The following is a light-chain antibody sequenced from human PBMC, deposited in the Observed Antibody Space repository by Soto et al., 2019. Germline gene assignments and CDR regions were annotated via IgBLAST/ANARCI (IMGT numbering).Light chain of an antibody. CDR1: QSVSSN. CDR2: GAS. Sequence: EIVMTQSPATLSVSPGERATLSCRASQSVSSNLAWYQQKPGQAPSLLIYGASTRATGIPARFSGSGSGTEFTLTISSLKYEDFAVYYCQQYNNWPGTFGQGT. CDR3: QQYNNWPGT. V-gene: IGKV3D-15*01. J-gene: IGKJ1*01.